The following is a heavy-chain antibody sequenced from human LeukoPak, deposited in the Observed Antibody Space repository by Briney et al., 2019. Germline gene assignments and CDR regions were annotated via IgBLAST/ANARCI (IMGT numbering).Heavy chain of an antibody. CDR1: GFTFSSYA. V-gene: IGHV3-30*04. Sequence: PGRSLRLSCAASGFTFSSYAMHWVRQAPGKGLEWVAVISYDGSNKYYADSVKGRFTISRDNSKNTLYLQMNSLRAEDTAVYSCARDRGSSSAEYFQHWGQGTLVTVSS. CDR3: ARDRGSSSAEYFQH. J-gene: IGHJ1*01. D-gene: IGHD6-6*01. CDR2: ISYDGSNK.